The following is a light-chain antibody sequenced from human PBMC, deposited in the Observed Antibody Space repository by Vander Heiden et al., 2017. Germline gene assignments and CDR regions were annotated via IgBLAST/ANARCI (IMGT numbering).Light chain of an antibody. J-gene: IGKJ5*01. CDR2: AAS. CDR1: QSISSY. CDR3: QQSYSTLT. Sequence: SASVGDRVTITCRASQSISSYLNWYQQKPGKAPKLLIYAASSLQSGVPSRFSGSGSGTDFTLTISSLQPEDFATYYCQQSYSTLTFGPGTRLEIK. V-gene: IGKV1-39*01.